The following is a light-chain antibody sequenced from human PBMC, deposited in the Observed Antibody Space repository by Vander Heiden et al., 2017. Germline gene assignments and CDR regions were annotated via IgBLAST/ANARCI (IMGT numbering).Light chain of an antibody. V-gene: IGLV1-51*01. J-gene: IGLJ2*01. CDR1: SPNIGNNY. CDR2: DNN. CDR3: GTWDSSLSAAV. Sequence: QSVLTQPPSVSAAPRQKVTIPCSGSSPNIGNNYVSWYQQLPGTAPKLLIYDNNKRPSGIPDRFSGSKSGTSATLGITGLQTGDEADYYCGTWDSSLSAAVFGGGTKLTVL.